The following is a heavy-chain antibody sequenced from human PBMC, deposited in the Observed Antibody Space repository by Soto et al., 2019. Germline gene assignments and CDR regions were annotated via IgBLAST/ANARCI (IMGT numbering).Heavy chain of an antibody. CDR3: ARNVAYDSSGKFDY. V-gene: IGHV1-69*13. CDR1: GGTFSSYA. J-gene: IGHJ4*02. D-gene: IGHD3-22*01. Sequence: SVKVSCKASGGTFSSYAISWVRQAPGQGLEWMGGIIPIFGTANYAQKFQGRVTITADESTSTAYMELSSLRSEDTAVYYCARNVAYDSSGKFDYWGQGTLVTVSS. CDR2: IIPIFGTA.